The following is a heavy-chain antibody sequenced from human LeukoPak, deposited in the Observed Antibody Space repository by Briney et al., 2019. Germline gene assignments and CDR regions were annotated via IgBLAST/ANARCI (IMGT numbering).Heavy chain of an antibody. CDR3: AKDLGGYSYGTGGSY. J-gene: IGHJ4*02. V-gene: IGHV3-23*01. CDR1: GFTFSSYA. CDR2: ISSSGGST. Sequence: PGGSLRLSCAASGFTFSSYAMSWVRQAPGKGLEWVSAISSSGGSTYYADSVKGRFTISRDNSKNTLYLQMNSLRAEDTAVYYCAKDLGGYSYGTGGSYWGQGTLVTVSS. D-gene: IGHD5-18*01.